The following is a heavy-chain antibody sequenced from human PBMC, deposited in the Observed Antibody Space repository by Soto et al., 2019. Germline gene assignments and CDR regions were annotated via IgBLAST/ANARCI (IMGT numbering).Heavy chain of an antibody. CDR1: GFTFSDYY. V-gene: IGHV3-11*01. D-gene: IGHD2-2*02. CDR2: ISSSGSTI. J-gene: IGHJ6*03. CDR3: ATRRDTAHYYYYYMDV. Sequence: QVQLVESGGGLVKPGGSLRLSCAASGFTFSDYYMSWIRQAPGKGLEWVSYISSSGSTIYYADSVKGRCTISRDNAKNSLYLQMNSLRAEDTAVYYCATRRDTAHYYYYYMDVWGKGTTVTVSS.